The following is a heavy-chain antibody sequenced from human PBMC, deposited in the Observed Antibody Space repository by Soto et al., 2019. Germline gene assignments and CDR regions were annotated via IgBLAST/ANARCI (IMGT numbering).Heavy chain of an antibody. CDR3: ARVVVIPPGAFDI. D-gene: IGHD3-22*01. J-gene: IGHJ3*02. CDR2: IIPIFGTA. CDR1: GGTFSSYT. Sequence: SVKVSCKASGGTFSSYTISWVLQAPGQGLEWMGGIIPIFGTANYAQKFQGRVTITADESTSTAYMELSSLRSEDTAVYYCARVVVIPPGAFDIWGQGTMVTVSS. V-gene: IGHV1-69*13.